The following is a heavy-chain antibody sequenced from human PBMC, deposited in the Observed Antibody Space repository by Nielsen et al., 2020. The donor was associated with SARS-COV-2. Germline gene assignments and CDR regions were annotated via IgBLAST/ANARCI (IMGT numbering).Heavy chain of an antibody. V-gene: IGHV3-30*18. D-gene: IGHD3-10*01. Sequence: GGSLRLSCAASGFTFSIYGMHWVRQAPGEGLEWVAVISYDGSNKYYADSVKGRFTISRHNSKNTLYLQMNSLRAEDTAVYYCAKDGEYYFDYWGQGTLVTVSS. CDR1: GFTFSIYG. CDR2: ISYDGSNK. J-gene: IGHJ4*02. CDR3: AKDGEYYFDY.